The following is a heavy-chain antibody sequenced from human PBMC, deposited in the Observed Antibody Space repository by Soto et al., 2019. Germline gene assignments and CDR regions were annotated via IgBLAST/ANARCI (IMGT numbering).Heavy chain of an antibody. J-gene: IGHJ4*02. D-gene: IGHD1-26*01. CDR2: IIPIVGTA. Sequence: GASVMVSCKTSGGTFSTYSFVCVRQAPGGGLEWMGGIIPIVGTANYAQKFQDRVTITADKSTNTAFMELSSLKSEDTAMYYCASSSGNNYGVGTNYYFDYWGQGTLVTVSS. CDR3: ASSSGNNYGVGTNYYFDY. CDR1: GGTFSTYS. V-gene: IGHV1-69*06.